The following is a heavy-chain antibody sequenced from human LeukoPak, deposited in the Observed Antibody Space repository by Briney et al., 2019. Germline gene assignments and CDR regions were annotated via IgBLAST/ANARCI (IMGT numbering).Heavy chain of an antibody. CDR2: ISAYNGNT. D-gene: IGHD1-26*01. J-gene: IGHJ6*02. V-gene: IGHV1-18*01. Sequence: ASVKVSCKASGYTFTSYGISWVRQAPGQGLEWMGWISAYNGNTNYAQKLQGRVTMTTDTCTSTAYMELRSLRSDDTAVYYCARDVLSYSYYYYGMDVWGQGTTVTVSS. CDR3: ARDVLSYSYYYYGMDV. CDR1: GYTFTSYG.